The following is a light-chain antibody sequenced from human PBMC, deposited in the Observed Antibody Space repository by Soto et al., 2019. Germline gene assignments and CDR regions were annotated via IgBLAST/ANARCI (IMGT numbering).Light chain of an antibody. CDR2: AAS. Sequence: EIQMAKLHSSSSASVVNSDTITCRARQGISSWLGWYQQKPGQAPKLLIFAASSLQSGVPPRFSGSESGTEFTLTISSLQPEDVATYYCQQASSFPLNCGGGTKGDIK. J-gene: IGKJ4*01. CDR3: QQASSFPLN. CDR1: QGISSW. V-gene: IGKV1-12*01.